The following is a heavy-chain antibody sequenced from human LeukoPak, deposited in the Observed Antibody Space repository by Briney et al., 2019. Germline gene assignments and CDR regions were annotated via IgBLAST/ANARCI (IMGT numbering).Heavy chain of an antibody. V-gene: IGHV3-74*01. Sequence: GGSLRLSCAAPGFTFSSYWMHWVRQAPGKGLVWVSRINTDGSSTSYADSVKGRFTISRDNAKNTLYLQMNSLRAEDTAVYYCARDPIHYDFWSGYSSHYYMDVWGKGTTVTVSS. CDR2: INTDGSST. CDR3: ARDPIHYDFWSGYSSHYYMDV. CDR1: GFTFSSYW. D-gene: IGHD3-3*01. J-gene: IGHJ6*03.